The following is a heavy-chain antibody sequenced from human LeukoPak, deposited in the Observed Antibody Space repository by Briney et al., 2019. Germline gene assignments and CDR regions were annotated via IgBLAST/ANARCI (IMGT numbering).Heavy chain of an antibody. CDR1: GGSISSSSYY. CDR3: ARALVGSSSGYFYYYMDV. V-gene: IGHV4-39*07. CDR2: IYYSGST. Sequence: SEILSLTCTVSGGSISSSSYYWGWIRQPPGKGLEWIGSIYYSGSTYYNPSLKSRVTISVDTSKNQSSLNLSSVTAAGTAVYYCARALVGSSSGYFYYYMDVWGKGTTVTVSS. D-gene: IGHD6-6*01. J-gene: IGHJ6*03.